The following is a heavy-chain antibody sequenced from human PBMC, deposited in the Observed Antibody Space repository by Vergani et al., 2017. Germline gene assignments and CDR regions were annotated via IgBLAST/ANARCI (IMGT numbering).Heavy chain of an antibody. D-gene: IGHD3-22*01. V-gene: IGHV5-51*01. Sequence: VQLVQSGAEVKKPGASLQISCQISGYSFTNYWIGWVRQMPGKGLEWMGIIHPADSDTRYSPSFQGQVTISVDKSISTAYLQRSSLRASDSAMYYCARLYGRDSSGSKYFDYWGQGTLVTVSS. J-gene: IGHJ4*02. CDR1: GYSFTNYW. CDR3: ARLYGRDSSGSKYFDY. CDR2: IHPADSDT.